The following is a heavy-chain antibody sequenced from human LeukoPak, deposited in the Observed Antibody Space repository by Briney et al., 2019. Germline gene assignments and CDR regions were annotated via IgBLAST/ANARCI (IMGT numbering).Heavy chain of an antibody. CDR3: AREDGYSSSWYSDY. J-gene: IGHJ4*02. Sequence: PGGSLRLSCAASGFTFSNRYMHWVRQAPGKGLVSVSRIDPNGRYTSYADSVKGRFTISRDNAKNTLYLQMNSLRAEDTAVYYCAREDGYSSSWYSDYWGQGTLVTVSS. CDR1: GFTFSNRY. D-gene: IGHD6-13*01. V-gene: IGHV3-74*01. CDR2: IDPNGRYT.